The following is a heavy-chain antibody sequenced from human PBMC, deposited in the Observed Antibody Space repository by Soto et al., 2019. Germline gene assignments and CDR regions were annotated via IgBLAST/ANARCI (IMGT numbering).Heavy chain of an antibody. D-gene: IGHD2-21*02. Sequence: ASVKVSCKTSADIFNNYYMHWVRQAPGQGLEWMGVMTPSDGSTNCAQSFQGRVTMTRDTSTRTVYVELSSLRSEDTAVYYCAKHCGGDCSNGFDIWGQGTKVTVSS. CDR1: ADIFNNYY. J-gene: IGHJ3*02. V-gene: IGHV1-46*02. CDR2: MTPSDGST. CDR3: AKHCGGDCSNGFDI.